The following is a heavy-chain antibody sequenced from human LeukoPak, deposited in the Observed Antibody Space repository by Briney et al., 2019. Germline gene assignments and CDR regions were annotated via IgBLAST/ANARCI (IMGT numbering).Heavy chain of an antibody. J-gene: IGHJ4*02. D-gene: IGHD6-13*01. CDR3: ARERIAAAATSADY. CDR2: INPNSGGT. V-gene: IGHV1-2*02. Sequence: ASVKVSCKASVYTFTGYYMHWVRQAPGQALEWMGWINPNSGGTNYAQKFQGRVTITRDTSISTAYMELSRLRSDDKAVYYCARERIAAAATSADYWGQGTLVTVSS. CDR1: VYTFTGYY.